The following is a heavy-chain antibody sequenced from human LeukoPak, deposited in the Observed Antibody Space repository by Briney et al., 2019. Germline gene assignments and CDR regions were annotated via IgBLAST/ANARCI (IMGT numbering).Heavy chain of an antibody. J-gene: IGHJ4*02. CDR1: GSSSTSYW. CDR2: IYPGDTDP. D-gene: IGHD2-2*01. V-gene: IGHV5-51*04. Sequence: GASKKISNEASGSSSTSYWIGWGRQLPGKGQELMGIIYPGDTDPSYSQSLQSQVTTSADKPISTDYLQWSSLKASDTAMYYCARISRDSYCTTLSCYAFYFDYWGQGTLVTVSS. CDR3: ARISRDSYCTTLSCYAFYFDY.